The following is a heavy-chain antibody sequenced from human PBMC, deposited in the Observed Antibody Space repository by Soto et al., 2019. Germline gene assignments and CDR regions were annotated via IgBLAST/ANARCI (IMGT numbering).Heavy chain of an antibody. CDR3: ARGFPTTVTTHFDY. D-gene: IGHD4-17*01. J-gene: IGHJ4*02. CDR2: ITGSGGST. CDR1: GFTFSTYA. V-gene: IGHV3-23*01. Sequence: PVGSLRLSCAASGFTFSTYAMIWVRQAPGKGLEWVSVITGSGGSTYYADSVKGRFTISRDTSRNTLYLQMNSLRAEDTAVYYCARGFPTTVTTHFDYWGQGTLVTVSS.